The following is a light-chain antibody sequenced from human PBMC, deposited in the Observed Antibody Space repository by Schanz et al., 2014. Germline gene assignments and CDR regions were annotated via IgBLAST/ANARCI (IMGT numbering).Light chain of an antibody. CDR3: QQYGSSPYT. CDR1: QTVNSKF. V-gene: IGKV3-20*01. CDR2: DAS. J-gene: IGKJ2*01. Sequence: ETVLTQSPVTLSLSPGETATLSCRASQTVNSKFLAWYQQRPGQSPRLLIYDASSRATGIPDRFSGSGSGTDFTLTISRLEPEDFAVYYCQQYGSSPYTFGQGTKLEIK.